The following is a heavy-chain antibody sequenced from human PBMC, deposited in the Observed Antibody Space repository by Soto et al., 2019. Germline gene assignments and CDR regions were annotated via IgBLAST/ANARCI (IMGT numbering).Heavy chain of an antibody. CDR3: AKVTSSSWYSWAFDP. J-gene: IGHJ5*02. D-gene: IGHD6-13*01. CDR1: GFTFSSYA. V-gene: IGHV3-23*01. Sequence: PGGSLRLSCAASGFTFSSYAMSWVRQAPGKGLEWVSAISGSGGSTYYADSVKGRFTISRDNSRNTLYLQMNSLRAEDTAVYYCAKVTSSSWYSWAFDPWGQGTLVTVSS. CDR2: ISGSGGST.